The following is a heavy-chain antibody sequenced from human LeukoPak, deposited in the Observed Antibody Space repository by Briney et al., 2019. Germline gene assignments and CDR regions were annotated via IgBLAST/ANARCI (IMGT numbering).Heavy chain of an antibody. Sequence: GGSLRLSCAASGFTVSSNYISWVRQAPGMGLEGVSVIYSGGSTFYADSVKGRFTISRDNSKNMLYLQMNSLRAEDTAVYYCARDSIAANWFDPWGQGTLVTVSS. D-gene: IGHD6-13*01. CDR1: GFTVSSNY. CDR2: IYSGGST. J-gene: IGHJ5*02. V-gene: IGHV3-66*01. CDR3: ARDSIAANWFDP.